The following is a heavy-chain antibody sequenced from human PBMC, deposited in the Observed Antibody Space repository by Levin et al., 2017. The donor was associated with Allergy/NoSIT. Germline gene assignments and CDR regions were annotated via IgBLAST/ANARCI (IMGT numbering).Heavy chain of an antibody. CDR1: GDSVSSNKYY. J-gene: IGHJ4*02. V-gene: IGHV4-39*07. CDR3: ASGLGY. D-gene: IGHD2-2*03. CDR2: IYKSGGT. Sequence: SQTLSLTCTVSGDSVSSNKYYWGWIRQPPGKGLEWIGSIYKSGGTYYNPSLKSRVTISVDSSQNHFSLKLNSVTAADTAVYYCASGLGYWGQGTLVTVSS.